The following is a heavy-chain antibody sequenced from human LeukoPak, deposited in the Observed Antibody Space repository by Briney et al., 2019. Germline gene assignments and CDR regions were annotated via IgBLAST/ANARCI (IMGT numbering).Heavy chain of an antibody. CDR2: ISGTGANT. CDR3: AKGIRQLGNYYYYMDV. Sequence: GGSLRLSCAASGLTFTNAWMTWVRQAPGKGLEWVSAISGTGANTFYADSVKGRFTMSRDNPKNMLYLQMNSLRAEDTALYYCAKGIRQLGNYYYYMDVWGKGTTVTVSS. CDR1: GLTFTNAW. V-gene: IGHV3-23*01. D-gene: IGHD7-27*01. J-gene: IGHJ6*03.